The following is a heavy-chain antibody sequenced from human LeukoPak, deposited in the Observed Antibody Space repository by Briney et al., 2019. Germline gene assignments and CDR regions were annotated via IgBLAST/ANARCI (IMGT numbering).Heavy chain of an antibody. J-gene: IGHJ4*02. CDR2: IIPIFGTA. Sequence: SVKVSCKASGGTFSSYAISWVRQAPGQGLEWMGRIIPIFGTANYAQKFQGRVTITTDESTSTAYMELSSLRSEDTAVYYCARPGTTGTTGAFDYWGQGTLVTVSS. D-gene: IGHD1-1*01. CDR1: GGTFSSYA. V-gene: IGHV1-69*05. CDR3: ARPGTTGTTGAFDY.